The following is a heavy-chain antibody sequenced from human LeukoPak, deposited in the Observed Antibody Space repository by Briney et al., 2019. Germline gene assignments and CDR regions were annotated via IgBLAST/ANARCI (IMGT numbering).Heavy chain of an antibody. CDR3: ARDSDYGDSSFDY. J-gene: IGHJ4*02. CDR2: INQDESER. CDR1: GFTFSTHW. V-gene: IGHV3-7*01. D-gene: IGHD4-17*01. Sequence: GGSLRLSCAASGFTFSTHWMSWVRQAPGKGLEWVANINQDESERYYVDSVKGRFTISRDNSKNTLYLQMNSPRAEGTAVYYCARDSDYGDSSFDYWGQGTLVTVSS.